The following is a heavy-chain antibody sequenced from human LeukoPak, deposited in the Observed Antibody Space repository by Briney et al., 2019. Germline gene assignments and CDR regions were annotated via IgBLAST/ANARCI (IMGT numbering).Heavy chain of an antibody. CDR1: GFTFSSYS. J-gene: IGHJ4*02. CDR3: VREGRVSGYDFDY. CDR2: INSDGSST. Sequence: GGSLRLSCAASGFTFSSYSMNWVRQAPGKGLVWVSRINSDGSSTTYADSVKGRFTISRDNAKNTLYLQMNSLRAEDTAVYYCVREGRVSGYDFDYWGQGTLVTVSS. D-gene: IGHD5-12*01. V-gene: IGHV3-74*01.